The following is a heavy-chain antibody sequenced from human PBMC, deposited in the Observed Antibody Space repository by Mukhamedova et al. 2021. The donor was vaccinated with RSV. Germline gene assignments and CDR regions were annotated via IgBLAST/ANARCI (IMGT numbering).Heavy chain of an antibody. Sequence: VRQVPGKGLVWVSRIKSDGSETNYADAVKGRFTISRDNAKNKLYLQLNSLRAEDTAVYYCARDEVLGSGSCNYWGRGTLVTVSS. CDR3: ARDEVLGSGSCNY. J-gene: IGHJ4*02. V-gene: IGHV3-74*01. D-gene: IGHD3-10*01. CDR2: IKSDGSET.